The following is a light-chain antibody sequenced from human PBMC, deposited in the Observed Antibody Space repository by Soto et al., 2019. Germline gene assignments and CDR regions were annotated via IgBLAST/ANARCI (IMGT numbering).Light chain of an antibody. CDR1: SSDVGNYNR. V-gene: IGLV2-18*02. J-gene: IGLJ1*01. CDR3: SSYTRSSTYV. Sequence: QSALTQPPSVSGSPGQSVTISCTGTSSDVGNYNRVSWYQQPPGTAPKVIIYEVSNRPSGVPDRFSGSKSGNTASLTISGLQAEDEADYYCSSYTRSSTYVFGTGTKGTVL. CDR2: EVS.